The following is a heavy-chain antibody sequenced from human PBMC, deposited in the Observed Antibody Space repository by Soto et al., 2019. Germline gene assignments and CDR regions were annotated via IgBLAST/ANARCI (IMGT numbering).Heavy chain of an antibody. CDR1: GGTFSSYT. CDR2: IIPILGIA. V-gene: IGHV1-69*08. D-gene: IGHD5-18*01. J-gene: IGHJ5*02. CDR3: AREGGRGYRPVEGDP. Sequence: QVQLVQSGAEVKKPGSSVKVSCKASGGTFSSYTISWVRQAPGQGLEWRGRIIPILGIANYAQKCQGRVTITADKSTSTDYMELSSLRSEDTAVYYCAREGGRGYRPVEGDPWGQGTLVTVSS.